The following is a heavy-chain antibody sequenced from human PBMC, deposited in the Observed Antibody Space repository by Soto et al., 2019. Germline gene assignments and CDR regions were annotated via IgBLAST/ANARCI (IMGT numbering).Heavy chain of an antibody. CDR2: IFQSGSP. D-gene: IGHD6-19*01. V-gene: IGHV4-4*02. CDR1: GGTIRIPDW. J-gene: IGHJ5*02. CDR3: ARGRGRYSSGWSWFDP. Sequence: ASETLSLTCGVSGGTIRIPDWRTWFRQPPGNGLEWSGEIFQSGSPNYTPSLESRVTISVDKSKNQFSLTLTSVTAADTAGYFCARGRGRYSSGWSWFDPWGQGILVTVSS.